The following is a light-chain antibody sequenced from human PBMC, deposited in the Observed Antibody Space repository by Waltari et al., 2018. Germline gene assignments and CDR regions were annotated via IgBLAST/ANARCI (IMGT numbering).Light chain of an antibody. CDR3: QQYNTYSLWA. CDR2: KTS. CDR1: QRISRW. J-gene: IGKJ1*01. Sequence: DIQMTQSPSTLSASIGDRVTITCRASQRISRWFAWYQQKPGKAPNLLIYKTSSLQSGVPSRFNGSGSGTEFTLTISSLQPEDFATYYCQQYNTYSLWAFGQGTKVEIK. V-gene: IGKV1-5*03.